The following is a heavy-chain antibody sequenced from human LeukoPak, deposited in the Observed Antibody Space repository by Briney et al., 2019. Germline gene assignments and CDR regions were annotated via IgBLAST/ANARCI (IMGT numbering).Heavy chain of an antibody. D-gene: IGHD3-16*01. CDR1: GGSISSYY. J-gene: IGHJ3*02. CDR3: ASRRLMGELPLDAFDI. Sequence: SETLSLTCTVSGGSISSYYWSWIRQPPGKGLEWIGYIYYSGSTNYNPSLKSRVTISADTSKNQFSLKLSSVTAADTAVYYCASRRLMGELPLDAFDIWGQGTMVTVSS. CDR2: IYYSGST. V-gene: IGHV4-59*01.